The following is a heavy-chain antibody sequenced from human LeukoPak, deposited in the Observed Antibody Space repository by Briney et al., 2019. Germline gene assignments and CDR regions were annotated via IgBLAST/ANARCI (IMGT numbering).Heavy chain of an antibody. CDR3: ARGSYYDFWSGYWHEGTAPSFDY. Sequence: GGSLRLSCVASGFTFSIFTMYWVRQAPGKGLEWLSSISTDSSYITYADSVKGRFTISRDNAKNSLYLQMNSLRAEDTAVYYCARGSYYDFWSGYWHEGTAPSFDYWGQGTLVIVSS. CDR1: GFTFSIFT. D-gene: IGHD3-3*01. CDR2: ISTDSSYI. V-gene: IGHV3-21*01. J-gene: IGHJ4*02.